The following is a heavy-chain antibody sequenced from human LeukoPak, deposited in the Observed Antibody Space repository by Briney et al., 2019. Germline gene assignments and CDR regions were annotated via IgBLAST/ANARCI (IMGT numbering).Heavy chain of an antibody. V-gene: IGHV3-53*01. J-gene: IGHJ5*01. CDR2: VYSGGST. Sequence: GGSLRLSCAASGFAVSSNYMSWVRQAPGKGLEWVSIVYSGGSTYSADSVKGRSTISRDNSKNTLYLQMNSLRAEDTAVCYCARLIRSYNWFDSWGQGTLVTVFS. D-gene: IGHD3-10*01. CDR3: ARLIRSYNWFDS. CDR1: GFAVSSNY.